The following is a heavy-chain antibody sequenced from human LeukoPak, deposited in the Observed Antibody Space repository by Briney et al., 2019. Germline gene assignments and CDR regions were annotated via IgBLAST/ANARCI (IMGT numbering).Heavy chain of an antibody. Sequence: SETLSLTCTDPGGSISSYYWSWIRQPPGKGLEWIGYIYYSGSTNYNPSPKSRVTISVDTSNNQFSVRQNSMPVADTAVFYCARGRLEAMWELLHYDAFDSWGQRTMVT. CDR2: IYYSGST. CDR1: GGSISSYY. D-gene: IGHD1-26*01. V-gene: IGHV4-59*01. CDR3: ARGRLEAMWELLHYDAFDS. J-gene: IGHJ3*02.